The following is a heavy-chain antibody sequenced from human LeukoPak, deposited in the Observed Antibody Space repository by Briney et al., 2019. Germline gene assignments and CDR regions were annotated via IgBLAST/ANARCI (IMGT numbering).Heavy chain of an antibody. V-gene: IGHV3-33*01. CDR3: ARDRAWNYFDY. D-gene: IGHD3-3*01. J-gene: IGHJ4*02. CDR1: GFTFSSYG. Sequence: GGSLRLSCAASGFTFSSYGMHWVRQAPGKGLEWVAVIWYDGSNKYYADSVKGRFTISRDNSKNTLYLQMNSLRAEDTAVYYCARDRAWNYFDYWGQGTLVTVSS. CDR2: IWYDGSNK.